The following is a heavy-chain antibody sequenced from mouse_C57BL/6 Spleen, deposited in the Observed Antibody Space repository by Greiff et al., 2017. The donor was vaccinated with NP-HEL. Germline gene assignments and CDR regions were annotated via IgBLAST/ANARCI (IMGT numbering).Heavy chain of an antibody. D-gene: IGHD2-4*01. V-gene: IGHV5-9-1*02. CDR1: GFTFSSYA. CDR3: TSAYDYGAMDY. Sequence: VQLKESGEGLVKPGGSLKLSCAASGFTFSSYAMSWVRQTPEKRLEWVAYISSGGDYIYYADTVKGRFTISRDNARNTLYLQMSSLKSEDTAMYYCTSAYDYGAMDYWGQGTSVTVSS. CDR2: ISSGGDYI. J-gene: IGHJ4*01.